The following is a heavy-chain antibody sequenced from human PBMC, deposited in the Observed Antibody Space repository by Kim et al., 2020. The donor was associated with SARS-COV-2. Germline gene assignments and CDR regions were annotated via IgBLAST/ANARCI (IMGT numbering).Heavy chain of an antibody. Sequence: GGSLRLSCTASGFTFGDYAMSWFRQAPGKGLEWVGFIRSKAYGGTTEYAASVKGRFTISRDDSKSIAYLQMNSLKTEDTAVYYCTRGGCSGGSCYSGVDYWGHGTLVTVSS. D-gene: IGHD2-15*01. J-gene: IGHJ4*01. V-gene: IGHV3-49*03. CDR1: GFTFGDYA. CDR3: TRGGCSGGSCYSGVDY. CDR2: IRSKAYGGTT.